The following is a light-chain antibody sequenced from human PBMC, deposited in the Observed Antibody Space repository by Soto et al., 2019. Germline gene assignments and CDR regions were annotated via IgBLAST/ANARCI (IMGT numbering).Light chain of an antibody. CDR1: QSVSNN. J-gene: IGKJ1*01. V-gene: IGKV3-20*01. CDR3: QQYGSSPPWT. CDR2: GAS. Sequence: EIVMTQSPATLSVSPGDRATLSCRASQSVSNNLAWYQQKPGQAPRLLIYGASSGATGIPDRFSDSGSGTDFTLTISRLEPEDFAVYYCQQYGSSPPWTFGQGTKVDI.